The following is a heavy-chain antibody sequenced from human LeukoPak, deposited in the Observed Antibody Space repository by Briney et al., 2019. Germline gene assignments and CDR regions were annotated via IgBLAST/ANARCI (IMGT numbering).Heavy chain of an antibody. CDR1: GYTFTGYY. CDR3: ASPPRDGYNSYDY. D-gene: IGHD5-24*01. CDR2: INPNSGGT. Sequence: ASVKVSCKASGYTFTGYYMHWVRQAPGQGLEWVGWINPNSGGTNYAQKFQGRVTMTRDTSISTAYMELSRLRSDDTAVYYCASPPRDGYNSYDYWGQGTLVTVSS. J-gene: IGHJ4*02. V-gene: IGHV1-2*02.